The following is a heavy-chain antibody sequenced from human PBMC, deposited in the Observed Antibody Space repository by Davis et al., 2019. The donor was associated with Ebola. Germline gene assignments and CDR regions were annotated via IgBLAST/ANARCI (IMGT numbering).Heavy chain of an antibody. J-gene: IGHJ6*04. Sequence: ASVKVSCKASGYTFTNYGITWVRQAPGQGLEWLGWINPHNGNTNYAQNVQGRVTMTTDTSTSTAYMEVGSLKSDDTAVYYCARVITMVRGVMFTYGGMDVWGKGTTVTVSS. D-gene: IGHD3-10*01. CDR1: GYTFTNYG. CDR3: ARVITMVRGVMFTYGGMDV. CDR2: INPHNGNT. V-gene: IGHV1-18*04.